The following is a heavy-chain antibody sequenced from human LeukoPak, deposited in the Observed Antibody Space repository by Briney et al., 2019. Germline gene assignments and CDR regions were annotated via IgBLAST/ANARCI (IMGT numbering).Heavy chain of an antibody. J-gene: IGHJ4*02. CDR2: IIPILGIA. CDR3: AREAVTTPYFDY. Sequence: GASVKVSCKASGYTFTSYGISWVRQAPGQGLEWMGRIIPILGIANYAQKFQGRVTITADKSTSTAYMELSSLRSEDTAVYYCAREAVTTPYFDYWGQGTLVTVSS. V-gene: IGHV1-69*04. D-gene: IGHD4-4*01. CDR1: GYTFTSYG.